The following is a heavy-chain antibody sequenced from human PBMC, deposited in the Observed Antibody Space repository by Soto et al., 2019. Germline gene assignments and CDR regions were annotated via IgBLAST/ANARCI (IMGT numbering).Heavy chain of an antibody. CDR2: LDNSGSP. CDR3: ARAYSSGWYWFDP. J-gene: IGHJ5*02. V-gene: IGHV4-34*01. CDR1: GGSFSGYY. D-gene: IGHD6-19*01. Sequence: SETLSLTCAVSGGSFSGYYWSWIRQPPGKGLAWIGELDNSGSPNCNPSLNSRVTMSIDTSKSQFSLKPNSVTAADTAVYFCARAYSSGWYWFDPWGQGTLVTVSS.